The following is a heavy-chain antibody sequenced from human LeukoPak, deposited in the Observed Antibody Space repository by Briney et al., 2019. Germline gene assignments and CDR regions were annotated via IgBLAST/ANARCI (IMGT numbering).Heavy chain of an antibody. V-gene: IGHV3-53*01. J-gene: IGHJ4*02. CDR1: GFSLSSNY. CDR3: ARGLTYDY. CDR2: IYSGGST. D-gene: IGHD3-9*01. Sequence: GGSLRLSCAASGFSLSSNYMSWVRQAPGKGLEWVSVIYSGGSTYYADSVKGRFTISRDNSKNTLYLQINSLRVEDTAVYYCARGLTYDYWGQGTLVTVSS.